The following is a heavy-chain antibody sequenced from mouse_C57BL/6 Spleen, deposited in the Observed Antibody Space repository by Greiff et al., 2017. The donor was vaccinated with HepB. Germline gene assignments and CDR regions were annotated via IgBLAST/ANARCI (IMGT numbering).Heavy chain of an antibody. V-gene: IGHV1-15*01. CDR3: TRGVYGSSYGAY. CDR2: IDPETGGT. CDR1: GYTFTDYE. D-gene: IGHD1-1*01. J-gene: IGHJ3*01. Sequence: VQLQQSGAELVRPGASVTLSCKASGYTFTDYEMHWVKQTPVHGLEWIGAIDPETGGTAYNQKFKGEAILPADKSSSTAYMELRSLTSEDSAVYYCTRGVYGSSYGAYWGQGTLVTVSA.